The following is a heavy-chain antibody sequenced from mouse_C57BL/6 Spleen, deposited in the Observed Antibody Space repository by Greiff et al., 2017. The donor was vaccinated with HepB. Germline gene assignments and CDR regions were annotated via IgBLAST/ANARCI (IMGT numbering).Heavy chain of an antibody. CDR3: ARSYYDYDRVFFDY. D-gene: IGHD2-4*01. J-gene: IGHJ2*01. Sequence: VQLQQSGAELMKPGASVKLSCKATGYTFTGYWIEWVKQRPGHGLEWIGEILPGSGSTNYNEKFKGKATFTADTSSNTAYMQLSGLTTEDSAIDCCARSYYDYDRVFFDYWGQGTTLTVSS. V-gene: IGHV1-9*01. CDR1: GYTFTGYW. CDR2: ILPGSGST.